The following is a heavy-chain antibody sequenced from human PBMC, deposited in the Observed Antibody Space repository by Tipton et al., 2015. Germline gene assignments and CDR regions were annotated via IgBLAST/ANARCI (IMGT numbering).Heavy chain of an antibody. Sequence: TLSLTCTVSGGSISDDYWNWIRQPPGKGLEWIGYIYNSGSTNYNPSLKSRVTMSRDTSKNQFSLKLTSVTAADTAVYYCACQDYDSLTRDYQTVDYWGQGTLVTVSS. D-gene: IGHD3-9*01. CDR3: ACQDYDSLTRDYQTVDY. J-gene: IGHJ4*02. V-gene: IGHV4-4*09. CDR2: IYNSGST. CDR1: GGSISDDY.